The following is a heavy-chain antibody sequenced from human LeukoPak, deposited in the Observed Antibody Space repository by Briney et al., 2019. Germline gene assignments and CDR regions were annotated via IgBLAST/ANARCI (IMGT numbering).Heavy chain of an antibody. J-gene: IGHJ6*02. CDR2: ISASGGST. CDR1: GFTFTSHA. D-gene: IGHD2-2*01. V-gene: IGHV3-23*01. CDR3: AILPLPAVVGYYYYGFDV. Sequence: GGSLRLSCAASGFTFTSHAMTWVRQAPGKGLEWVSAISASGGSTYYADSVKGRFTVSRHISKSTLYLQMNSLRAEDTAVYYCAILPLPAVVGYYYYGFDVWGQGTTVTVSS.